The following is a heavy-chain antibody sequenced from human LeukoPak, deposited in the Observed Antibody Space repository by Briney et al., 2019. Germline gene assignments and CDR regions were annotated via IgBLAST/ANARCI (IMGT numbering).Heavy chain of an antibody. J-gene: IGHJ4*02. CDR3: ARRGDGAEEIDH. CDR1: RYSFSSYW. Sequence: GESLKISCQASRYSFSSYWIGWVRLTPGEGLELMGVIYPGDSDTAYSPSLQGQVTISADKSTNTAYLQWSSLEASDTAMYYCARRGDGAEEIDHWGQGTLVTVSS. CDR2: IYPGDSDT. D-gene: IGHD5-24*01. V-gene: IGHV5-51*01.